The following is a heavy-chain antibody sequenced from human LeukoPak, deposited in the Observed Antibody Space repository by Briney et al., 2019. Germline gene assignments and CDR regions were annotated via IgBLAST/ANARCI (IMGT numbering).Heavy chain of an antibody. J-gene: IGHJ6*02. CDR1: GYTFNQYG. CDR2: ISAYNGHT. CDR3: ARDQREYGMDV. Sequence: ASVKVSCTASGYTFNQYGISWVRQAPGQGLEWMGWISAYNGHTDYAQKLQGRVTMTTDTSTTTVYMELRSLRSDDTAVYYCARDQREYGMDVWGQGTTVTVSS. V-gene: IGHV1-18*01.